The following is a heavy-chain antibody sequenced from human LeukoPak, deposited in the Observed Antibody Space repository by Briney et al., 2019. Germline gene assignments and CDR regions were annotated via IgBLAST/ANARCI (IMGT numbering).Heavy chain of an antibody. V-gene: IGHV1-69*01. CDR3: ARSRAGGSYSSSWFWSSIYY. Sequence: GSSVKVSCKASGGTFSSYANNWVRQAPGQGLEWMGGIIPIFGTANYAQKFQGRVTITADESTSTAYMELSSLRSEDTAVYYCARSRAGGSYSSSWFWSSIYYWGQGTLVTVSS. D-gene: IGHD6-13*01. J-gene: IGHJ4*02. CDR1: GGTFSSYA. CDR2: IIPIFGTA.